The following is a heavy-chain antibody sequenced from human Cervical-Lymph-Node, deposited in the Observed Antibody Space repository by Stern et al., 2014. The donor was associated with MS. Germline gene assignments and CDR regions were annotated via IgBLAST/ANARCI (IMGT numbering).Heavy chain of an antibody. CDR3: AKDLGYCSSTTCYLAS. CDR1: GFTFRSYA. J-gene: IGHJ5*02. Sequence: EVQLEESGGGLVQPGGSLRLSCAASGFTFRSYAMSWVRQAPGKGLEWVSAISGSGGNTYYADSVKGRFTISRDNSKNALYLQMNRLRAEDTAVYYCAKDLGYCSSTTCYLASWGQGTLVTVSS. D-gene: IGHD2-2*01. V-gene: IGHV3-23*04. CDR2: ISGSGGNT.